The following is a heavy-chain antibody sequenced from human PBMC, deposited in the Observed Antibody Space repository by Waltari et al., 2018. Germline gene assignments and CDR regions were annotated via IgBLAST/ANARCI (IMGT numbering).Heavy chain of an antibody. CDR3: ARDYSYGRFDY. J-gene: IGHJ4*02. Sequence: EVQLVESGGGLVQPGRSLRLSCAASGFTFDDYAMHWVRQAPGKGLEWVANINDDGREKYYVDSVKGRFTISRDNAKNSLYLQINSLRAEDTAVYYCARDYSYGRFDYWGQGALVTVSS. CDR1: GFTFDDYA. CDR2: INDDGREK. V-gene: IGHV3-7*01. D-gene: IGHD5-18*01.